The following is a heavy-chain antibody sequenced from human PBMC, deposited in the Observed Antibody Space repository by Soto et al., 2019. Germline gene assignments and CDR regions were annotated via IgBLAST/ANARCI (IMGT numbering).Heavy chain of an antibody. CDR1: GDSISSDDYY. CDR2: IYYSGST. Sequence: SETLSLTCTVSGDSISSDDYYWTWIRQHPGKGLEWIGYIYYSGSTYYNPSLKSRVTISVDTSKNQFSLKLSSVNAADAAVFYCARDVETGSIDVFDVWGQGTMVTVSS. J-gene: IGHJ3*01. V-gene: IGHV4-31*03. CDR3: ARDVETGSIDVFDV. D-gene: IGHD1-26*01.